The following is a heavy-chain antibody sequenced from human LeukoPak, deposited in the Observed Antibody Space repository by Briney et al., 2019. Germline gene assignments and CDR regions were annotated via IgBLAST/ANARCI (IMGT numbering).Heavy chain of an antibody. CDR3: ARHGEQQLVYFDY. CDR1: GGSFSGYY. CDR2: INHSGST. V-gene: IGHV4-34*01. D-gene: IGHD6-13*01. Sequence: SETLSLTCAVYGGSFSGYYWSWIRQPPGKGLEWIGEINHSGSTNYNPSLKSRVTISVDTSKNQFSLKLSSVTVADTAVYYCARHGEQQLVYFDYWGQGTLVTVSS. J-gene: IGHJ4*02.